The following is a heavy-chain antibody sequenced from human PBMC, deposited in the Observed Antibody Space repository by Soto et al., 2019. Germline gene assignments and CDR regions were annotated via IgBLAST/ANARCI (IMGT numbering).Heavy chain of an antibody. CDR3: ATMKGGSQYYYYGMDV. D-gene: IGHD3-10*01. Sequence: QVQLVQSGAEVKKPGSSVKVSCKASGGTFSSYAISWVRQAPGQGLEWMGGIIPMFGTADYAQKFQGRVTITADEFTSTAYMELSSLRSDDTAVYYCATMKGGSQYYYYGMDVWGQGTTVTVSS. CDR1: GGTFSSYA. J-gene: IGHJ6*02. V-gene: IGHV1-69*12. CDR2: IIPMFGTA.